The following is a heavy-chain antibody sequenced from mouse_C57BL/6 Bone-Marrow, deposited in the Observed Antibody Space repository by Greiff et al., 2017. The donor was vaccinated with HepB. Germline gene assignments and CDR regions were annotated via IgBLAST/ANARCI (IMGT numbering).Heavy chain of an antibody. CDR2: IYPRSGNT. Sequence: VQLQQSGAELARPGASVKLSCKASGYTFTSYGISWVKQRTGQGLEWIGEIYPRSGNTYYNEKFKGKATLTEDKSSSTAYMELRSLTSEDSAVYFCARGEWLLPHYYAMDYWGQGTSVTVSS. J-gene: IGHJ4*01. V-gene: IGHV1-81*01. CDR3: ARGEWLLPHYYAMDY. D-gene: IGHD2-3*01. CDR1: GYTFTSYG.